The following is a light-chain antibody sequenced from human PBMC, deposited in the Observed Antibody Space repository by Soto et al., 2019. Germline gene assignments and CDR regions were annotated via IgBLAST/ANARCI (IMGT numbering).Light chain of an antibody. CDR1: QSISGW. CDR3: QQYASYPLT. Sequence: DIQMTQSPSTLSASVGDRVTITCRASQSISGWLTWYQQKPGKAPKFLIYDASSLESGVPSRFSGSGSGTAFNLTISSLQPDDFATYSCQQYASYPLTFGGRTQVQIK. CDR2: DAS. V-gene: IGKV1-5*01. J-gene: IGKJ4*01.